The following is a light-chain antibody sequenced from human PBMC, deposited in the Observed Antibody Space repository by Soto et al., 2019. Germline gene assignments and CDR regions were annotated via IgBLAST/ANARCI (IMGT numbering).Light chain of an antibody. CDR2: GAS. V-gene: IGKV3-20*01. J-gene: IGKJ2*01. CDR3: QQYEA. CDR1: QSVTNSY. Sequence: EIVLTQSPGTLSLSPGERATLSCRASQSVTNSYFAWYQQKPGQAPRLLIYGASRRATGIPDRFSGSGSGTDFTLTISRVEPGDLAVYYCQQYEAFGQGTQLEI.